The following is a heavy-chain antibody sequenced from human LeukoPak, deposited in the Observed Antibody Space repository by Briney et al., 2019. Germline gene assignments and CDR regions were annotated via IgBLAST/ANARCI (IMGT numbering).Heavy chain of an antibody. J-gene: IGHJ6*02. Sequence: SQTLSLTCAISGDSVSSSSAAWNWIRQSPSRGLEWLGRTYYRSKWYNDYAVSVKSRITINPDTSKNQFSLQLNSVTPEDTAVYYCARVVPAAMLYYYGMDVWGQGTTVTVSS. V-gene: IGHV6-1*01. CDR1: GDSVSSSSAA. CDR2: TYYRSKWYN. D-gene: IGHD2-2*01. CDR3: ARVVPAAMLYYYGMDV.